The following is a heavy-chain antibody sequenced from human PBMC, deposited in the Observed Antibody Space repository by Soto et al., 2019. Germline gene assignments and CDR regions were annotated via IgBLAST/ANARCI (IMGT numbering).Heavy chain of an antibody. J-gene: IGHJ4*02. V-gene: IGHV2-5*02. Sequence: QITLKESGPTLVKPTQTLTLTCTFSGFSLSTSGVGVGWIRQPPGKALEWLAVIYWDDDKRYRPSLKSRLTITKDTSKNQVVLTVTHIDPVDPATCYCAIIRRSKFDIWGQGTLVNVSA. D-gene: IGHD3-3*01. CDR1: GFSLSTSGVG. CDR3: AIIRRSKFDI. CDR2: IYWDDDK.